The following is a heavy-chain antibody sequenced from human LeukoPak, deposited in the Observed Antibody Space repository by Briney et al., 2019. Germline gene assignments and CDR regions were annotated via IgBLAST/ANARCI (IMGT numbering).Heavy chain of an antibody. CDR2: IYHSGST. J-gene: IGHJ6*02. CDR3: ARAVKTGTTGYGMDV. V-gene: IGHV4-4*02. CDR1: GGSISNSYW. Sequence: SGTLSLTCAVSGGSISNSYWWSWVRPPPGKGLEWIGEIYHSGSTNYNPALKSRVTISVDKSKNQFSLKMVSVTAADTAVYYCARAVKTGTTGYGMDVWGQGTTVTVSS. D-gene: IGHD1-7*01.